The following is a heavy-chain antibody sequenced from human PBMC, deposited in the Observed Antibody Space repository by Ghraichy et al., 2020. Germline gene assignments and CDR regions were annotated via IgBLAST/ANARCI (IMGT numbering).Heavy chain of an antibody. D-gene: IGHD3-10*01. V-gene: IGHV3-23*01. CDR3: AKDGGRLGEGAFDV. Sequence: GGSLRLSCAVSEFTFDGYPMTWVRQAPGKGLEWVSTLGADGRSTFYADSVKGRFTISRDKSKRTMYLQMNSLRADDTAVYYCAKDGGRLGEGAFDVWGQGTKVTVCS. CDR1: EFTFDGYP. CDR2: LGADGRST. J-gene: IGHJ3*01.